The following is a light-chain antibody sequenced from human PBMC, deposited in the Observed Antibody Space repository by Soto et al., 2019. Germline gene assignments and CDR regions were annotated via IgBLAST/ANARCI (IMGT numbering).Light chain of an antibody. V-gene: IGKV3-20*01. CDR3: QQYDSSPWT. CDR1: QSVSSSF. Sequence: EIVLTQSPGTLSLSPGERATLSCRASQSVSSSFLAWYQQKPGQAPRLLIYGASTRATGIPDRFSGSGSGTDFTLTISSLEPEDFSVYYCQQYDSSPWTCGQGTKVEIK. J-gene: IGKJ1*01. CDR2: GAS.